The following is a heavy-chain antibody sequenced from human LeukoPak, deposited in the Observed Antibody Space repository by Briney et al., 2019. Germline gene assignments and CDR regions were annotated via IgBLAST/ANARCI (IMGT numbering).Heavy chain of an antibody. J-gene: IGHJ1*01. Sequence: EASVKVSCKVSGYTLTELSIHWVRQAPGKGLEWMGGFDPEDGETIYAQKFQGRVTMTEDTSTDTAYMELSSLRSEDTAVYYCATGNYYDSSGYVFQHWGQGTLVTVSS. V-gene: IGHV1-24*01. CDR3: ATGNYYDSSGYVFQH. CDR1: GYTLTELS. CDR2: FDPEDGET. D-gene: IGHD3-22*01.